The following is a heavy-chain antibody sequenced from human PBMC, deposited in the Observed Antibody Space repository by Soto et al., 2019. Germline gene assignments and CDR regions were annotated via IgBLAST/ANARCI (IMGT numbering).Heavy chain of an antibody. J-gene: IGHJ6*02. D-gene: IGHD2-15*01. CDR2: IYYSGST. V-gene: IGHV4-39*02. CDR3: ARDKQVGWFSDYYYYGMDV. Sequence: PSETLSLTCTVSDGYIRSSSYYWGWISQPPGKGLEWIGSIYYSGSTYYNPSLKSRVTISVDTSKNQFSLKLSSVTAADTAVYYCARDKQVGWFSDYYYYGMDVWGQGTTVTVSS. CDR1: DGYIRSSSYY.